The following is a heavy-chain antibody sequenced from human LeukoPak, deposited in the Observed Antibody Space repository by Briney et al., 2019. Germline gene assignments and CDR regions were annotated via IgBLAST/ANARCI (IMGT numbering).Heavy chain of an antibody. Sequence: GGSLRLSCAASGFTFDDYGMSWVRQAPGKGLEWVALISNDGNKKYYADSVKGRFTISRDNSKSSLDLQVNSLRVEDTAVYYCVKDLRRARGALDVWGQGTTVTVFS. J-gene: IGHJ3*01. CDR1: GFTFDDYG. CDR3: VKDLRRARGALDV. CDR2: ISNDGNKK. V-gene: IGHV3-30*18.